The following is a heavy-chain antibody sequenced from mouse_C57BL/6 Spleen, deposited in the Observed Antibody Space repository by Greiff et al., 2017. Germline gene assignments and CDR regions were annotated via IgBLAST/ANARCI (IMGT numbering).Heavy chain of an antibody. J-gene: IGHJ4*01. V-gene: IGHV1-4*01. CDR2: INPSSGYT. Sequence: VQLQQSGAELAIPGASVKMSCKASGYTFTSYTMHWVKQRPGQGLEWIGYINPSSGYTKYNQKFKDKATLTADKSSSTAYMQLSSLTSEDSAVYYCARDVYDYGFYAMDYWGQGTSVTVSS. D-gene: IGHD2-4*01. CDR3: ARDVYDYGFYAMDY. CDR1: GYTFTSYT.